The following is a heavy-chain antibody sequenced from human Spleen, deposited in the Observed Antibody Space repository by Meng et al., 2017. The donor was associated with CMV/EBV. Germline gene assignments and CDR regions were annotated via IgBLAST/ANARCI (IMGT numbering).Heavy chain of an antibody. CDR1: GFTFSSYS. Sequence: GESLKISCAASGFTFSSYSMNWVRQAPGKGLEWVGNIKQDESEIQYVGSVKGRFTITRDNAKNSLFLQMNSLRAEDTAVYYCARSMLEVNRYYYGMDVWGEGTPVTVSS. J-gene: IGHJ6*04. D-gene: IGHD1-1*01. CDR2: IKQDESEI. CDR3: ARSMLEVNRYYYGMDV. V-gene: IGHV3-7*01.